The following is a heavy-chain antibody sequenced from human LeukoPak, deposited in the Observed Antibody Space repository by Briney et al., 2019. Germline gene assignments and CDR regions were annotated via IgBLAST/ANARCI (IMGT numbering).Heavy chain of an antibody. D-gene: IGHD3-3*01. CDR2: IWYDGSNK. V-gene: IGHV3-33*06. Sequence: PGGSLRLSCAASGFTFSTYNMHWVRQAPGTGLEWVAVIWYDGSNKHYADSVKGRFTISRDNSKNTLYLQMNSLRAEDTAVYYCAKDTFYDFWSGYSVDYWGQGTLVTVSS. J-gene: IGHJ4*02. CDR1: GFTFSTYN. CDR3: AKDTFYDFWSGYSVDY.